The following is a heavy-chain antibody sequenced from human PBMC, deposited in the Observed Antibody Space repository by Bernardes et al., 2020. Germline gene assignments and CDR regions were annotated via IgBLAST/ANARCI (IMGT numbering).Heavy chain of an antibody. Sequence: GGSLRLSCAASGFTFNNYAMTWVRQAPGKGLEWVSAITGGGGNTFYADSVKGRFTISRDNSKNTLYLQMNSLRVEDTAVYYCAKASLEYCSGTTCYPSDSCGQGTLVTVSS. CDR3: AKASLEYCSGTTCYPSDS. J-gene: IGHJ4*02. D-gene: IGHD2-2*01. CDR2: ITGGGGNT. V-gene: IGHV3-23*01. CDR1: GFTFNNYA.